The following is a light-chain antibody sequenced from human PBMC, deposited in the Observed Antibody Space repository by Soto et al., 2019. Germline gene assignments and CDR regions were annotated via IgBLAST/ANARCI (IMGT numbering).Light chain of an antibody. J-gene: IGKJ4*01. CDR1: QSVSSY. CDR3: QQRSDWPPLT. V-gene: IGKV3-11*01. CDR2: DAS. Sequence: VLTPSPATLSLSPGERAPLSCRASQSVSSYLAWYHQKPGPAPRLLIYDASNRATGSPARFSGSGSGTDFTLTISILEPEDFSVYYSQQRSDWPPLTFGGGTKVETK.